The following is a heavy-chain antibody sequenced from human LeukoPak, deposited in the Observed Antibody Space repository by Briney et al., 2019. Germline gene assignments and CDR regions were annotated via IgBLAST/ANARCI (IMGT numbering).Heavy chain of an antibody. CDR2: IWYDGTNK. D-gene: IGHD3-16*01. CDR3: ARDLNYDYVWGSYNLFDY. J-gene: IGHJ4*02. Sequence: PGGPLRLSCAASGLTFSAYGMHWVRQAPGKGLEWVAVIWYDGTNKCYADSVKGRFTISRDNSKNTLYLQMNSLRAEDTAVYYCARDLNYDYVWGSYNLFDYWGQGTLVTVSS. V-gene: IGHV3-33*01. CDR1: GLTFSAYG.